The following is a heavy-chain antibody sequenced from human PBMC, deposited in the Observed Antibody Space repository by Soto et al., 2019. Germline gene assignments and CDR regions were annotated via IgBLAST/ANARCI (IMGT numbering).Heavy chain of an antibody. V-gene: IGHV3-7*01. J-gene: IGHJ6*03. D-gene: IGHD6-25*01. Sequence: GGSLSPSCEASGFTFSSYWMSWVRQAPGKGLEWVANIKQDGSEKYYVDSVKGRFTISRDNAKNSLYLQMNSLRAEDTAVYYCARTRSDYYYYYMDVWGKGTTVTVSS. CDR2: IKQDGSEK. CDR3: ARTRSDYYYYYMDV. CDR1: GFTFSSYW.